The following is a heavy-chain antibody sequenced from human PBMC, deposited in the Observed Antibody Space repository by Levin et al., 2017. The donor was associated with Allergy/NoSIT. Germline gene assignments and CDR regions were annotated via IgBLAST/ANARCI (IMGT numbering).Heavy chain of an antibody. CDR3: AREGSGSYYPYYDYYMDV. V-gene: IGHV3-30-3*01. D-gene: IGHD3-10*01. CDR1: GFTFSSYA. CDR2: ISYDGSNK. J-gene: IGHJ6*03. Sequence: GGSLRLSCAASGFTFSSYAMHWVRQAPGKGLEWVAVISYDGSNKYYADSVKGRFTISRDNSKNTLYLQMNSLRAEDTAVYYCAREGSGSYYPYYDYYMDVWGKGTTVTVSS.